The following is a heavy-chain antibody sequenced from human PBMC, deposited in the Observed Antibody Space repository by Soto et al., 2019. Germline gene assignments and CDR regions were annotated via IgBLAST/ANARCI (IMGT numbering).Heavy chain of an antibody. Sequence: TSETLSLTCTVSGCSISSSSYYWGWIRQPPGKGLEWIGSIYYSGSTYYNPSLKSRVTISVDTSKNQFSLKLSSVTAADTAVYYCARYKYHSSGPSAYWGQGTLVTVSS. J-gene: IGHJ4*02. CDR2: IYYSGST. CDR1: GCSISSSSYY. CDR3: ARYKYHSSGPSAY. D-gene: IGHD3-22*01. V-gene: IGHV4-39*01.